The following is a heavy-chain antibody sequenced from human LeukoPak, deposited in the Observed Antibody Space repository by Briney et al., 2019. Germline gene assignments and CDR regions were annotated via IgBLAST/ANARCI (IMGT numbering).Heavy chain of an antibody. D-gene: IGHD5-24*01. CDR1: GGSISNYY. V-gene: IGHV4-59*01. CDR3: ARGAMATTPFFDY. CDR2: VYYTGST. J-gene: IGHJ4*02. Sequence: SETLSLTCPVSGGSISNYYYWTWIRQPPGKGLEWTGYVYYTGSTNFNPSLKSRLTMSLDTSRNQFTLKLTSLTAADTAVYYCARGAMATTPFFDYWGQEPVDTVSS.